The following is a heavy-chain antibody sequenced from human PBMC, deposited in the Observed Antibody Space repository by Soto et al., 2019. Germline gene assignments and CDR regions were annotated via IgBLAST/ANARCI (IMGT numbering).Heavy chain of an antibody. CDR3: ARLEGLATISYYFDF. Sequence: PSETLSLTCSVSGDSINSDKYYWGWIRQPPGKGLEWIGSIYFHGNTYYNPSLQTRVTISLDKSKGQFSLKLNSVTAADSAVYFCARLEGLATISYYFDFWGQGALVTVSS. CDR2: IYFHGNT. D-gene: IGHD3-9*01. V-gene: IGHV4-39*01. CDR1: GDSINSDKYY. J-gene: IGHJ4*02.